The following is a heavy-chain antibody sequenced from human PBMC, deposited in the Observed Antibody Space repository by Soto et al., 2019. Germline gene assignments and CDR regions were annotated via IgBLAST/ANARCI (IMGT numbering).Heavy chain of an antibody. J-gene: IGHJ4*02. CDR3: AWCIDY. Sequence: QVQLQESGPGLVKPSPTLFLTCTVSGGSISSGGYYWNWIRQHPGKGLEWIGYIYYSGFTYYSPSLTSPVTISIDTSKNHFSLLRSSVTAAYKSVYYCAWCIDYWGQGTLVTVSS. D-gene: IGHD2-15*01. CDR2: IYYSGFT. CDR1: GGSISSGGYY. V-gene: IGHV4-31*01.